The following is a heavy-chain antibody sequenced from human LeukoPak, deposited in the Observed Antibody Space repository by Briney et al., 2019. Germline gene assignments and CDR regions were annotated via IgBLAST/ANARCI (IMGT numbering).Heavy chain of an antibody. J-gene: IGHJ4*02. CDR2: IYYSGST. CDR1: GGSISSGDYY. Sequence: PSETLSLTCTVSGGSISSGDYYWSWIRQPPGKGLEWIGYIYYSGSTYYNPSLKSRVTISVDTSKNQFSLKLSSVTAADTAVYYCARLGPNYDILTGSTLYYFDYWGQGTLVTVSS. V-gene: IGHV4-30-4*01. D-gene: IGHD3-9*01. CDR3: ARLGPNYDILTGSTLYYFDY.